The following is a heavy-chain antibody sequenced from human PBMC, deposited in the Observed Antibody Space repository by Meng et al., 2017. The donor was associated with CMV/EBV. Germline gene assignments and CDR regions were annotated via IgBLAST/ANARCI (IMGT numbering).Heavy chain of an antibody. CDR1: GFTFSTYS. Sequence: ETLSLTCAASGFTFSTYSMNWFRQAPGKGLEWVSYISSSSTTIYYADSVKGRFTISRDNAKYSLYLQMNSLRAEDTAVYYCARGDVPAPPFPYYYGMDVWGQGTTVTVSS. V-gene: IGHV3-48*04. CDR2: ISSSSTTI. J-gene: IGHJ6*02. CDR3: ARGDVPAPPFPYYYGMDV. D-gene: IGHD2-2*01.